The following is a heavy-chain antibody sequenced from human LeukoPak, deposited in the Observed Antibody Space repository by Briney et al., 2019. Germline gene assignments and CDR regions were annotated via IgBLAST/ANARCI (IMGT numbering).Heavy chain of an antibody. J-gene: IGHJ4*02. D-gene: IGHD5-18*01. Sequence: GGSLRLSCAASGFTFSGYEMNWVRQAPGRGLEWVSSISTSGSTIYYGDSVKGRFTVSRDNARNSLYLQMSSLRAEDTAVYYCARDGPGYSFDYWGQGTLVTVSS. CDR3: ARDGPGYSFDY. CDR2: ISTSGSTI. V-gene: IGHV3-48*03. CDR1: GFTFSGYE.